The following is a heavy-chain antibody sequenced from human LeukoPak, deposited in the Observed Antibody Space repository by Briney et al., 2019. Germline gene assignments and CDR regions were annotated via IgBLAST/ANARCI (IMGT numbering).Heavy chain of an antibody. J-gene: IGHJ4*02. Sequence: GESLKISCKASGYTFNTYWIGWGRQLPGKGLEWMGIIYPGDSDTRYSPSFQDQVIFSVDKSITTAYLQWTSLRASDTATYYCARPSDWNSGYCSGGSCPPHYWGQGTLVTVSS. D-gene: IGHD2-15*01. V-gene: IGHV5-51*01. CDR2: IYPGDSDT. CDR3: ARPSDWNSGYCSGGSCPPHY. CDR1: GYTFNTYW.